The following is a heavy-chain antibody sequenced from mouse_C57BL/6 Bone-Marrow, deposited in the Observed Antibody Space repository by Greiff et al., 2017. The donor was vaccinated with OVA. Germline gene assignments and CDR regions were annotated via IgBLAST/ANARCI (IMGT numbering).Heavy chain of an antibody. CDR1: GFNIKDYY. CDR2: IYPGSGST. Sequence: VQLQQSGAELVRPGASVKLSCTASGFNIKDYYMHWVKQRPGQGLEWIGDIYPGSGSTNYNEKFKSKATLTVDTSSSTAYMQLSSLTSEDSAVYYCLNWDRFAYWGQGTLVTVSA. J-gene: IGHJ3*01. D-gene: IGHD4-1*01. V-gene: IGHV1-55*01. CDR3: LNWDRFAY.